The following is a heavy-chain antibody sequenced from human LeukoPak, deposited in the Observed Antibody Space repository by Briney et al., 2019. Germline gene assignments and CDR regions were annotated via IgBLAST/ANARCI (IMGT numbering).Heavy chain of an antibody. CDR3: ARGHSLYYYDSSAYTDY. D-gene: IGHD3-22*01. J-gene: IGHJ4*02. CDR2: ISAYNGNT. V-gene: IGHV1-18*01. CDR1: GYTFTSYG. Sequence: ASVKVSCKASGYTFTSYGISWVRQAPGQGLEWMGWISAYNGNTNYAQKLQGRVTMTTDTSTSTAYMELRSLRSDDTAVYYCARGHSLYYYDSSAYTDYWGQGTLVTVSS.